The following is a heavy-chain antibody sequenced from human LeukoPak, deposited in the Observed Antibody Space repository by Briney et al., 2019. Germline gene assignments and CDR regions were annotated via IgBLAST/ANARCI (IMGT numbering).Heavy chain of an antibody. CDR2: IYITGST. Sequence: SETLSLTCTVSGCPIINYYWSWIRQSAGTGREWVGRIYITGSTNYNPSLQSRLSMSVDTSKNQFSLRLTSVSAADTAVYYCARLKYYDSTGYSPGYYMDVWGKGITVTVSS. V-gene: IGHV4-4*07. D-gene: IGHD3-22*01. J-gene: IGHJ6*03. CDR3: ARLKYYDSTGYSPGYYMDV. CDR1: GCPIINYY.